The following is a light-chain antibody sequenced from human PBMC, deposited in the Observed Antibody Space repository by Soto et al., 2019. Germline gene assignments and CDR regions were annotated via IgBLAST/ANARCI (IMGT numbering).Light chain of an antibody. V-gene: IGKV2-40*01. J-gene: IGKJ5*01. Sequence: DLVMTQPRISLPVTXXEPSXISGMSSPSLLDSDEGHTYVDGYLQKPGKPPHXXSDELSHRFSGGPDKFSGSGAGTDFTLKSSRVEAEDVGVYSCKQSIQVTITFGPGTRLEIK. CDR2: ELS. CDR1: PSLLDSDEGHTY. CDR3: KQSIQVTIT.